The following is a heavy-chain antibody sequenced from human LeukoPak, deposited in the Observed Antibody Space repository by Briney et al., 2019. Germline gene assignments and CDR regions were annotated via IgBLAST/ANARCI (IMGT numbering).Heavy chain of an antibody. V-gene: IGHV2-70*11. CDR1: GFSLSISGMY. CDR3: ARTSSFTLIRGLDQ. CDR2: IDWDDDK. D-gene: IGHD3-10*01. J-gene: IGHJ4*02. Sequence: ASGPTLVNPTQTLTLTCTFSGFSLSISGMYVTWIRQPPGKALEWLARIDWDDDKYHSTSLKTRLTISKDTSKNQVVLTMTNMDPVDTATYYCARTSSFTLIRGLDQWGQGTLVTVSS.